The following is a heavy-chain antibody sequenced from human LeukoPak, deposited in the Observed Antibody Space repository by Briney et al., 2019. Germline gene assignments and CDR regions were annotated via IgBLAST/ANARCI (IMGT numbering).Heavy chain of an antibody. D-gene: IGHD3-16*01. J-gene: IGHJ4*02. CDR3: TRGRYYLDA. CDR1: GFTLSNYW. Sequence: PGGSLRLSCEASGFTLSNYWMHWVRQAPGKGLVWVSRLNADGTTTTYADSVKGRFTISRDNAKNTLYLQMNSLRVEDTSVYFCTRGRYYLDAWGQGTLVTVSS. CDR2: LNADGTTT. V-gene: IGHV3-74*01.